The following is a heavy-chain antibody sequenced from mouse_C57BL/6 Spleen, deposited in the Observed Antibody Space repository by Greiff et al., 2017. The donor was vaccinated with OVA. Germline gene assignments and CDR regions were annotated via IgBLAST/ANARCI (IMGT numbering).Heavy chain of an antibody. Sequence: VKLQESGAELARPGASVKLSCKASGYTFTSYGISWVKQRTGQGLEWIGEIYPRSGNTYYNEKFKGKATLTADKSSSTAYMELRSLTSEDSAVYFCASYYYGSSPYFDYWGQGTTLTVSS. V-gene: IGHV1-81*01. CDR3: ASYYYGSSPYFDY. CDR1: GYTFTSYG. CDR2: IYPRSGNT. J-gene: IGHJ2*01. D-gene: IGHD1-1*01.